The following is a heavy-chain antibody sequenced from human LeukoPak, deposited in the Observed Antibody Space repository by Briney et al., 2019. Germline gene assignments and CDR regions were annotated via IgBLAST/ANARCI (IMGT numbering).Heavy chain of an antibody. CDR2: INPNSGGT. Sequence: ASVKVSCTASGYTFTGYYMHWVRQAPGQGLEWMGWINPNSGGTNYAQKFQGRVTMTRDTSISTAYMELSRLRSDDTAVYYCARDSREVYYGMDVWGQGTTVTVSS. V-gene: IGHV1-2*02. J-gene: IGHJ6*02. CDR1: GYTFTGYY. CDR3: ARDSREVYYGMDV.